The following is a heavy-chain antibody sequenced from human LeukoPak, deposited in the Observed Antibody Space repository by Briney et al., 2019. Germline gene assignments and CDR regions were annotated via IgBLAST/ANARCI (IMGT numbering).Heavy chain of an antibody. Sequence: GGSLRLSCAASGFTLSNAWMSWVRQAPGKGLEWVANIKQDGSEKYYVDSVKGRFTISRDNAKNSLYLQMNSLRAEDTAVYYCARHSPSSWVGFKRHNWFDPWGQGTLVTVSS. CDR1: GFTLSNAW. CDR2: IKQDGSEK. CDR3: ARHSPSSWVGFKRHNWFDP. J-gene: IGHJ5*02. D-gene: IGHD6-13*01. V-gene: IGHV3-7*01.